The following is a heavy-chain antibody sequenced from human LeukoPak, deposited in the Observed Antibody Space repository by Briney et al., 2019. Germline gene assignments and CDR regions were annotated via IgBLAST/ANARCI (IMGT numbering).Heavy chain of an antibody. CDR3: ARDSIVGATTGAFDI. CDR2: ISNSGSTI. J-gene: IGHJ3*02. V-gene: IGHV3-11*01. Sequence: GGSLRLSCAASGFTFSDYYMSWIRQAPGKGLEWVSYISNSGSTIYHADSVKGRFTISRDNANSSLYLRMTSLRAEDMAVYYCARDSIVGATTGAFDIWGQGTMVTVSS. CDR1: GFTFSDYY. D-gene: IGHD1-26*01.